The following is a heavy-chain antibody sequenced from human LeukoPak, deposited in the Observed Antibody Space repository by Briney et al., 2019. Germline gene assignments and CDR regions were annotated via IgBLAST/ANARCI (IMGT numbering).Heavy chain of an antibody. CDR2: ISRDGATT. CDR1: GFTFRNYW. D-gene: IGHD1-1*01. V-gene: IGHV3-74*01. J-gene: IGHJ4*02. Sequence: PGGSRRLSCAASGFTFRNYWMHWVRQAPGKGLVWVSRISRDGATTHYAGSVKGRFTISRDNAKNMVYLQMDSLSAEDTAVYYCVRLLDIDYWGQGTLVTVSS. CDR3: VRLLDIDY.